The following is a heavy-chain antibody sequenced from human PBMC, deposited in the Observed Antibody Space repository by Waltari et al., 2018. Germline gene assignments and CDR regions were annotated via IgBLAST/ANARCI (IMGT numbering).Heavy chain of an antibody. D-gene: IGHD6-13*01. CDR2: IYYSGST. CDR3: AGIAAAGYPYYFDY. J-gene: IGHJ4*02. Sequence: QVQLQESGPGLVKPSETLSLTCTVSGGSISRYYWSWIRQPPGKGLEWIGYIYYSGSTNYNPSLKSRVTISVDTSKNQFSLKLSSVTAADTAVYYCAGIAAAGYPYYFDYWGQGTLVTVSS. CDR1: GGSISRYY. V-gene: IGHV4-59*08.